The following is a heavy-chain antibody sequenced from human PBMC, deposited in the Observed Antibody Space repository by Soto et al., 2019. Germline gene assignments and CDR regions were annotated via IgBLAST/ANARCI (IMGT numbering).Heavy chain of an antibody. D-gene: IGHD6-6*01. CDR2: IDPSDSYT. CDR3: ERKGSSSSGWFDP. J-gene: IGHJ5*02. Sequence: VECLTSSCQVSGYSFTSYWIIWVLQMPGKGLEWMGRIDPSDSYTNYSPSFQGHVTISADKSVSTAYLQWSSLKASDTAMYYCERKGSSSSGWFDPWGQGTLVTVSS. CDR1: GYSFTSYW. V-gene: IGHV5-10-1*01.